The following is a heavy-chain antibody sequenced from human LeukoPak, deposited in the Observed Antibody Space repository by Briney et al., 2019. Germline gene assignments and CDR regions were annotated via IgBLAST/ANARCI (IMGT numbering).Heavy chain of an antibody. CDR3: AADRANWNYDY. CDR2: IVVGSGNT. CDR1: GFTLTSSA. V-gene: IGHV1-58*01. J-gene: IGHJ4*02. Sequence: AASVKVSCKAYGFTLTSSAVQWVRQARGQLIEWIGWIVVGSGNTNYAQKFQERVTITRDMSTSTAYMELSSLRSEDTAVYYCAADRANWNYDYWGQGTLVTVSS. D-gene: IGHD1-7*01.